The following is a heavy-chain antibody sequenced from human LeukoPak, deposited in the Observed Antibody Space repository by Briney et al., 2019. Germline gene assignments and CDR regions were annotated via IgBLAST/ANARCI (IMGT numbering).Heavy chain of an antibody. J-gene: IGHJ4*02. V-gene: IGHV3-72*01. CDR3: ARLNRIGGTYFFDY. D-gene: IGHD1-26*01. CDR2: TRNKANSYST. CDR1: GFTFSDHY. Sequence: GGSLRLSCAASGFTFSDHYMVWVRQAPGKGLEWVGRTRNKANSYSTAYAASVRDRFTISRDVSENSLYLQMSSLKTEDTAVYYGARLNRIGGTYFFDYWGQGTLVTVSS.